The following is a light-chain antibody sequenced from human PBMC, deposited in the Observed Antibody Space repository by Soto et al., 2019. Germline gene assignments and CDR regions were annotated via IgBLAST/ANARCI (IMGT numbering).Light chain of an antibody. CDR1: QDINIY. CDR2: DAS. Sequence: DIQMTPSPSSLFASVGDRVTITCQATQDINIYLNWYQQKPGKAPNLLIYDASNLEIGVPSRFSGSESGTHFTFTISSLQTEDIGTYYCQQYDILPITFGRGTRLEIK. CDR3: QQYDILPIT. J-gene: IGKJ5*01. V-gene: IGKV1-33*01.